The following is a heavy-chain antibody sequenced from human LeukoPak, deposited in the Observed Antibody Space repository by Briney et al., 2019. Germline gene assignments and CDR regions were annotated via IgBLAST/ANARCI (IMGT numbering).Heavy chain of an antibody. Sequence: GGSLRLSCAASGFTFSSYGMHWVRQAPGKGLEWVAVIWYDGSNKYYADSVKGRFTISRDNSKNTLYLQMNSLRAEDTAVYYCARDLLGRATREYYFDYWGQGTQVTVSS. CDR3: ARDLLGRATREYYFDY. J-gene: IGHJ4*02. D-gene: IGHD1-26*01. CDR1: GFTFSSYG. V-gene: IGHV3-33*01. CDR2: IWYDGSNK.